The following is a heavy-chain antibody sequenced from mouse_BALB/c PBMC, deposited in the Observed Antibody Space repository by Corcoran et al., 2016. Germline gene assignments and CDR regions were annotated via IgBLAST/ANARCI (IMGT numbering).Heavy chain of an antibody. CDR3: ASEPYAMDY. V-gene: IGHV9-3-1*01. CDR2: INTYTGEP. D-gene: IGHD6-1*01. J-gene: IGHJ4*01. CDR1: VYTFTNYG. Sequence: QIQLVQSGPELKKPGESVKISCKASVYTFTNYGMNWVKQAPGKGLKWMGWINTYTGEPTYADDFKGRFAFSLETSASTAYLQINNLKNEDTATYFCASEPYAMDYWGQGTSVTVSS.